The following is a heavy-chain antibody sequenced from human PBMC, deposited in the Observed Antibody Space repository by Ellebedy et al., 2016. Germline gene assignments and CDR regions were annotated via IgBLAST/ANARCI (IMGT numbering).Heavy chain of an antibody. CDR2: IGPYNGRT. V-gene: IGHV1-18*01. Sequence: ASVKVSCKASGYTFTKYGISWVRQAPGQGLEWVGWIGPYNGRTDYAQKLQGRLTLTADKSTSPAYMELRSLRSDDTAMYHCATEDAGSFDYWGQGTLVTVSS. CDR3: ATEDAGSFDY. J-gene: IGHJ4*02. D-gene: IGHD3-10*01. CDR1: GYTFTKYG.